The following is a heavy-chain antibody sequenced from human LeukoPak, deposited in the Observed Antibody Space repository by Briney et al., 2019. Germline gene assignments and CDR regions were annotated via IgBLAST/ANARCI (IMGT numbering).Heavy chain of an antibody. CDR2: INHSGST. J-gene: IGHJ4*02. V-gene: IGHV4-34*01. Sequence: SETLSLTCAVYGGSFSGYYWSWIRQPPGKGLEWIGEINHSGSTNYNPSLKSRVTISVDTSKNQFSPKLSSVTAADTAVYYCARKRSYRYTPFDYWGQGTLVTVSS. D-gene: IGHD3-16*02. CDR3: ARKRSYRYTPFDY. CDR1: GGSFSGYY.